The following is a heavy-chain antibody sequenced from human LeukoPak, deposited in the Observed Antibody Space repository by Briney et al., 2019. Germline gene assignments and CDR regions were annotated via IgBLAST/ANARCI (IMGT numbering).Heavy chain of an antibody. D-gene: IGHD3-3*01. CDR2: IKSKTDGGTT. CDR3: TTEYDFWSGYQD. V-gene: IGHV3-15*01. CDR1: GFTFSNAW. Sequence: GRSLRLSCAASGFTFSNAWMSWVRQAPGKGLEWVGRIKSKTDGGTTDYAAPVKGRFTISRDDSKNTLYLQMNSLKTEDTAVYYCTTEYDFWSGYQDWGQGTLVTVSS. J-gene: IGHJ4*02.